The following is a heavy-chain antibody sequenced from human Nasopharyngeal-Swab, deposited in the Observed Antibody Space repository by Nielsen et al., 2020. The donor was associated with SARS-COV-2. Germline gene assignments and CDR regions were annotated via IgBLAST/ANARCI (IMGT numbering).Heavy chain of an antibody. D-gene: IGHD6-19*01. Sequence: SETLSLTCTVSGGSLSSSSYYCGWIRQPPGKALEWIGNIYYTGNTYYNPSLKSRVTISVDTAKNQVSLKLSSVTAADTAVYYCARRFRQWLGSEDYYYYYYGMDVWGQGTTVTVSS. CDR1: GGSLSSSSYY. J-gene: IGHJ6*02. V-gene: IGHV4-39*01. CDR2: IYYTGNT. CDR3: ARRFRQWLGSEDYYYYYYGMDV.